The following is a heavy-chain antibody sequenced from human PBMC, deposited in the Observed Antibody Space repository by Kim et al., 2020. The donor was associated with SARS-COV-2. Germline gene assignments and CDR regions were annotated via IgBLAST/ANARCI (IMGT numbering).Heavy chain of an antibody. J-gene: IGHJ3*02. Sequence: KGGFTISRDNAKNSLYLQMNSLRAEDTALYYCAKENYYDSSGYCVDAFDIWGQGTMVTVSS. V-gene: IGHV3-9*01. CDR3: AKENYYDSSGYCVDAFDI. D-gene: IGHD3-22*01.